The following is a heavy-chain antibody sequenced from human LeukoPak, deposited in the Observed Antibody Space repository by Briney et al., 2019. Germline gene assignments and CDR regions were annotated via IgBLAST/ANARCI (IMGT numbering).Heavy chain of an antibody. J-gene: IGHJ4*02. D-gene: IGHD6-13*01. CDR1: GFTFSSYA. V-gene: IGHV3-23*01. CDR2: ISGSGGST. CDR3: AKDPSSSWFGDYFDY. Sequence: PGGVLRLSCAASGFTFSSYAMSWVRQAPGKGLEWVSAISGSGGSTYYADSVKGRFTISRDNSKNTLYLQMNSLRAEDTAVYYCAKDPSSSWFGDYFDYWGQGTLVTVSS.